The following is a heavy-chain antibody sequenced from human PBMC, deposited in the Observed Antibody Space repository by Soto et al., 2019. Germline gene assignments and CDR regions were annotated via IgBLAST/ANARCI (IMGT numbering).Heavy chain of an antibody. D-gene: IGHD3-10*01. CDR3: ARQTRAPVS. CDR1: GFTFSSYW. CDR2: IKQDGSDK. J-gene: IGHJ4*02. Sequence: EVQLVESGGGLVQPGGSLRLSCAASGFTFSSYWMTWVRQAPGKGLECVANIKQDGSDKYYVYSVKGRFTISRDNAKNSLYLQMTSLRSGDTAVYYCARQTRAPVSGGQGTLVTVSS. V-gene: IGHV3-7*03.